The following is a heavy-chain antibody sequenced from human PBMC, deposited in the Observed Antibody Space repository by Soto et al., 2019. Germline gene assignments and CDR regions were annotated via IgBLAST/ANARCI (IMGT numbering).Heavy chain of an antibody. Sequence: SETLSLTCAVSGGSISSGGYSWSWIRQPPGKGLEWIGYIYHSGSTYYNPSLKSRVTISVDRSKNQFSLKLSSVTAADTAVYYCARDRVLRFLEWSHRYYYYYGMDVWGQGTTVTVSS. CDR3: ARDRVLRFLEWSHRYYYYYGMDV. CDR1: GGSISSGGYS. CDR2: IYHSGST. J-gene: IGHJ6*02. D-gene: IGHD3-3*01. V-gene: IGHV4-30-2*01.